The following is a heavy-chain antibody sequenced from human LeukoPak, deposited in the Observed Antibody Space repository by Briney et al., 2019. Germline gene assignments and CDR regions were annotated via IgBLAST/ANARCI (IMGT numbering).Heavy chain of an antibody. CDR2: ISSSGSTI. J-gene: IGHJ4*02. CDR3: ARVSLSSGCLSN. CDR1: GFTFSDYY. V-gene: IGHV3-11*04. Sequence: GGSLRLSCAASGFTFSDYYMSWIRQAPGKGLEWVSYISSSGSTIYYTDSVKGRFTISRDNAKNTLFLQMNGLRAEDTAVYYCARVSLSSGCLSNWGQGTLVTVSS. D-gene: IGHD6-19*01.